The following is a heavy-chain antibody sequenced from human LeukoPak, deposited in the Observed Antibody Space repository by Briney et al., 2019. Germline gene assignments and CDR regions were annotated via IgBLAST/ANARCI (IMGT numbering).Heavy chain of an antibody. J-gene: IGHJ3*02. Sequence: GGSLRLSCVGSGFTFRNHWVNWVRQSPWKGLEWVANIKPDGIDKYYVDSARGRFTVSRDNAKNSAFLQMNSLRAEDTAIYYCATISAQTFDIWGQGTLVSVSS. D-gene: IGHD5-24*01. CDR3: ATISAQTFDI. V-gene: IGHV3-7*01. CDR2: IKPDGIDK. CDR1: GFTFRNHW.